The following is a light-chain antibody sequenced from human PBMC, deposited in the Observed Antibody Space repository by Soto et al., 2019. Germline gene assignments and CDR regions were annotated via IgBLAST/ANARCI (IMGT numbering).Light chain of an antibody. Sequence: EIVLTQSPGTLSLSPGERATLSCRASQSVSSSFLAWYQQKPGQAPRVLIHGASSRATGIPDRFSGSGSGTDFTRTISRLEPEDFAVYFCQQYSNSPPPALGQGTKVEIK. CDR2: GAS. J-gene: IGKJ2*01. CDR3: QQYSNSPPPA. CDR1: QSVSSSF. V-gene: IGKV3-20*01.